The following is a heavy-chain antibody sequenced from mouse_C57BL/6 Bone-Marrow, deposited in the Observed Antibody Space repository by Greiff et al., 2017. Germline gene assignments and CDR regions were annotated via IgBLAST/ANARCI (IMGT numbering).Heavy chain of an antibody. D-gene: IGHD1-1*01. CDR1: GYTFTDYY. CDR3: AIYYYGSSSYYYAMDY. CDR2: INPYNGGT. V-gene: IGHV1-19*01. J-gene: IGHJ4*01. Sequence: VQLQQSGPVLVKPGASVKMSCKASGYTFTDYYMNWVKQSHGKSLEWIGVINPYNGGTSYNQKFKGKATLTVDKSSSTAYMELNSLTSEDSAVYYCAIYYYGSSSYYYAMDYWGQGTSVTVSS.